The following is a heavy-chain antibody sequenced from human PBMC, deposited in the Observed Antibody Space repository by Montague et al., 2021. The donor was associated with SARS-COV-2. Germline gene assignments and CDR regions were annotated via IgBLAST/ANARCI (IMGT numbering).Heavy chain of an antibody. CDR2: INHSGST. Sequence: SETLSLTCAVFDGSFSNFYWSWIRQPPGKGLEWIGEINHSGSTNXXPSLKSRVTISVDTSKNQFSLKLSSVTAADTAVYYCARGAIVVVPAALGLGYYYYYYMDVWGKGTTVTVSS. CDR3: ARGAIVVVPAALGLGYYYYYYMDV. CDR1: DGSFSNFY. D-gene: IGHD2-2*01. V-gene: IGHV4-34*01. J-gene: IGHJ6*03.